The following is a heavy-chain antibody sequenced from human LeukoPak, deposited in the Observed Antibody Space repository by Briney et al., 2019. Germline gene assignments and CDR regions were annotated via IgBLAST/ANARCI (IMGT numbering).Heavy chain of an antibody. D-gene: IGHD2-21*02. Sequence: GGSLRLSCAASGFTFSNAWMSWVRQAPGKGLEWVGRIKSKTDGGTTDYAAPVKGRFTISRDDSKNTLYLQMNSLKTEDTAVHYCTTDWGGYCGGDCYSWYFQHWGQGTLVTVSS. J-gene: IGHJ1*01. CDR1: GFTFSNAW. V-gene: IGHV3-15*01. CDR3: TTDWGGYCGGDCYSWYFQH. CDR2: IKSKTDGGTT.